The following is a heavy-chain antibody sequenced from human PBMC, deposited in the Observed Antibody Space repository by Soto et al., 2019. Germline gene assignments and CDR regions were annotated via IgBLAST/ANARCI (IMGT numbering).Heavy chain of an antibody. J-gene: IGHJ4*02. V-gene: IGHV3-7*01. CDR3: AREGRITDF. D-gene: IGHD3-16*01. CDR2: IKHDGSAT. CDR1: GFTFSTYW. Sequence: EVQLVESGGGLVQPGGSLRLSCAASGFTFSTYWMSWVRQAPGKGLEWVANIKHDGSATYYVDSMKGRFTIYRDNVKDSLYLQMNRLRAEDTAVYYCAREGRITDFWGQGALVTVSS.